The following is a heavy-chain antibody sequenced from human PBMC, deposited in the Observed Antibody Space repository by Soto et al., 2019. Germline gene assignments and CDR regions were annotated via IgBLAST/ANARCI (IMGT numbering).Heavy chain of an antibody. Sequence: PGGSLRLSCAASGFTFSSYAMTWVRQGPGKGLEWVSAISGSGDRTFYADSVKGRFTISRDNSKNTLSLQMNSLRAEDTAIYYCAEYWTNYRNYYGLDVWGQGTTVTVSS. CDR3: AEYWTNYRNYYGLDV. V-gene: IGHV3-23*01. J-gene: IGHJ6*02. D-gene: IGHD1-1*01. CDR2: ISGSGDRT. CDR1: GFTFSSYA.